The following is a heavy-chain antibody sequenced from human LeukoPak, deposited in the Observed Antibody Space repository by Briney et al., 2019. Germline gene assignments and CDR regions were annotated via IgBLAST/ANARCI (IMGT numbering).Heavy chain of an antibody. Sequence: GGSLRLSCTASGFTFSNYAMGWVRQAPGKGLEWVSSISSSSSYIYYADSVKGRFTISRDNAKNSLYLQMNSLRAEDTAVYYCARDWSSSSSPGYGMDVWGQGTTVTVSS. CDR3: ARDWSSSSSPGYGMDV. J-gene: IGHJ6*02. CDR2: ISSSSSYI. D-gene: IGHD6-6*01. CDR1: GFTFSNYA. V-gene: IGHV3-21*01.